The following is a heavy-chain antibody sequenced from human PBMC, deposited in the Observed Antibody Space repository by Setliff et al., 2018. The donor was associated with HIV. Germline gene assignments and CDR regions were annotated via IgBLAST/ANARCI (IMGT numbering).Heavy chain of an antibody. CDR3: ARDFGTFHSFDM. Sequence: SETLSLTCTVSGGAIRSYYWSWIRQPAGKGLEWIGRIYSTGSINYNPSLRSGVTMSVDRSKNSFSLEVTSVTAADTAMDYCARDFGTFHSFDMWGQGTVVTVSS. J-gene: IGHJ3*02. V-gene: IGHV4-4*07. D-gene: IGHD3-10*01. CDR2: IYSTGSI. CDR1: GGAIRSYY.